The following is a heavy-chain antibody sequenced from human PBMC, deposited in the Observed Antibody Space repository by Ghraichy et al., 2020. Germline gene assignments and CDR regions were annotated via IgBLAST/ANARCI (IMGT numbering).Heavy chain of an antibody. V-gene: IGHV4-59*01. J-gene: IGHJ2*01. CDR1: GGSISSYY. CDR2: IYYSGST. CDR3: ARSSSSWGSGATYGYFDL. Sequence: SETLSLTCTVSGGSISSYYWSWIRQPPGKGLEWIGYIYYSGSTNYNPSLKSRVTISVDTSKNQFSLKLSSVTAADTAVYYCARSSSSWGSGATYGYFDLWGRGTLVTVSS. D-gene: IGHD6-13*01.